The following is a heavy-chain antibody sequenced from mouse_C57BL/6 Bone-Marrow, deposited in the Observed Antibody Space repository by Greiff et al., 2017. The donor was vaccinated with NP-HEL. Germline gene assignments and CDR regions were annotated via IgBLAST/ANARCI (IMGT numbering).Heavy chain of an antibody. CDR1: GFSLTSYG. CDR2: IWSGGST. CDR3: ATRGDNDYDTFFAY. V-gene: IGHV2-2*01. Sequence: VQLQQSGPGLVQPSQSLSITCTVSGFSLTSYGVHWVRQSPGKGLEWLGVIWSGGSTDYNAAFISRLSISKDNSKSQVFFKMNSLQADDTAIDYCATRGDNDYDTFFAYWGQGTLVTVSA. D-gene: IGHD2-4*01. J-gene: IGHJ3*01.